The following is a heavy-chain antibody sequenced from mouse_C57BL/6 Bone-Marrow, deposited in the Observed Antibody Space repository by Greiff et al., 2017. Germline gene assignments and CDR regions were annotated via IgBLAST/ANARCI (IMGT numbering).Heavy chain of an antibody. CDR2: IDPENGDT. D-gene: IGHD1-1*01. CDR1: GFNIKDDY. J-gene: IGHJ2*01. V-gene: IGHV14-4*01. CDR3: TTVVHY. Sequence: EVQLQQSGAELVRPGASVQLSCTASGFNIKDDYMHWVKQRPEQGLEWIGGIDPENGDTESASKFQGKATITADTSSNTAYLQLSSLTSEDTAVYYCTTVVHYWGQGTTLTVSS.